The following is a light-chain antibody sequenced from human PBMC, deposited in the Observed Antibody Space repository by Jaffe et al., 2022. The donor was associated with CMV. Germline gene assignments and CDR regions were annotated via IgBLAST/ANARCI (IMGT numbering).Light chain of an antibody. CDR1: QSISSNY. CDR2: GAS. Sequence: EIVLTQSPGTLSLSPGERATLSCRASQSISSNYLAWYQQRFGQAPRLLIYGASNRATGIADKFSGSGSGTDFSLTISRLEPADSAVYYCQQYDTSPWTFGQGTKVEIK. V-gene: IGKV3-20*01. CDR3: QQYDTSPWT. J-gene: IGKJ1*01.